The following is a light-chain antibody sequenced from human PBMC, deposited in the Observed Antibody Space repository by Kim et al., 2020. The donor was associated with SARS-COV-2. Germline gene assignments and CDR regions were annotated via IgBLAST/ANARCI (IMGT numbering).Light chain of an antibody. V-gene: IGKV3-20*01. Sequence: PGEKAPLSCRARQSVSSSYLAWYQQKPGQAPRLLIYGASSRATGIPDRFSGSGSGTDFTLTISRLEPEDFAVYYCQQYGSSRWTFGQGTKVEIK. CDR2: GAS. CDR3: QQYGSSRWT. CDR1: QSVSSSY. J-gene: IGKJ1*01.